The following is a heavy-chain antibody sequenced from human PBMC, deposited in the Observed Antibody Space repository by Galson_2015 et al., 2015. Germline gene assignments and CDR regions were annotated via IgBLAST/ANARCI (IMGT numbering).Heavy chain of an antibody. V-gene: IGHV3-53*01. CDR2: IFSGGST. Sequence: SLRLSCAASGFTVSSNYMSWVRQAPGKGLEWVSVIFSGGSTYYADSVKGRLTISRDSSKNTLYLQMNSLRAEDTAVYYCARGGKAAAFGYYFDYWGQGSLVTVSS. CDR1: GFTVSSNY. J-gene: IGHJ4*02. CDR3: ARGGKAAAFGYYFDY. D-gene: IGHD6-13*01.